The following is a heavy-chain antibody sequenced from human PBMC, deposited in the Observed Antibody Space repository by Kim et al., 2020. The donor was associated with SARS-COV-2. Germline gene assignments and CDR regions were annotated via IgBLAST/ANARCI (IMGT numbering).Heavy chain of an antibody. CDR1: GGSVSSGSYY. CDR3: ARDGSGSYIHYGMDV. J-gene: IGHJ6*01. V-gene: IGHV4-61*01. CDR2: IYYSGST. D-gene: IGHD3-10*01. Sequence: SETLSLTCTVSGGSVSSGSYYWSWIRQPPGKGLEWIGYIYYSGSTNYNPSLKSRVTISVDTSKNQFSLKLSSVTAADTAVYYCARDGSGSYIHYGMDVWG.